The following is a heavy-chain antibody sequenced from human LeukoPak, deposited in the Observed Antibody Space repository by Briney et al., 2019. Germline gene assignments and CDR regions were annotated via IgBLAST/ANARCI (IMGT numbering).Heavy chain of an antibody. CDR2: INHSGST. CDR1: GGSFSGYY. Sequence: SETLSLTCAVYGGSFSGYYWSWIRQPPGKGLEWIGEINHSGSTNYNPSLKSRVTISVDTSKNQFSLKLSSVTTADTAVYYCARNRYYGSGSYYYYMDVWGKGTTVTVSS. CDR3: ARNRYYGSGSYYYYMDV. J-gene: IGHJ6*03. D-gene: IGHD3-10*01. V-gene: IGHV4-34*01.